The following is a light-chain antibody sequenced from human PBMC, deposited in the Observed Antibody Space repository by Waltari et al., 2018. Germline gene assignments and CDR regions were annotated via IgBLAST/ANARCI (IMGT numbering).Light chain of an antibody. Sequence: QSVLTQPPSASGTPGQRVTISCSGSSSNIGSNYVYWYQQLPGTTPKLLSYGNHQRPSGVPDRFSGSKSGTSASLAISGLRSEDEADYYCAAWDDSLSGPVFGGGTKLTVL. V-gene: IGLV1-47*01. J-gene: IGLJ2*01. CDR1: SSNIGSNY. CDR3: AAWDDSLSGPV. CDR2: GNH.